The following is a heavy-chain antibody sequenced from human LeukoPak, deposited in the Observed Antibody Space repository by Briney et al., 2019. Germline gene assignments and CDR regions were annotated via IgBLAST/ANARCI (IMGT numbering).Heavy chain of an antibody. CDR1: GFTFSSYS. J-gene: IGHJ4*02. CDR2: ISSSSSYI. V-gene: IGHV3-21*01. D-gene: IGHD2-2*01. Sequence: PGGSLRLSCAPSGFTFSSYSMNWVRQAPGKGLEWVSSISSSSSYIYYADSVKGRFTISRDSAKNSLYLQMNSLRAEDTAVYYCARDYCSSTSCHGDYWGQGTLVTVSS. CDR3: ARDYCSSTSCHGDY.